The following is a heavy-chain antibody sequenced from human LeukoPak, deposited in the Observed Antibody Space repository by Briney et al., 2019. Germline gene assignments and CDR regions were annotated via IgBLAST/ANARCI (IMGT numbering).Heavy chain of an antibody. Sequence: GGSLRLSCAASGFTFSTYWMHWVRQAPGKGLVWVSRINGDGGSRNYAESVKGRFTISRDNAKNTLYLQMSSLRVEDTAVYYCASASSHRTAAGGDYWGQGTLVTVST. CDR2: INGDGGSR. J-gene: IGHJ4*02. V-gene: IGHV3-74*01. CDR1: GFTFSTYW. CDR3: ASASSHRTAAGGDY. D-gene: IGHD6-13*01.